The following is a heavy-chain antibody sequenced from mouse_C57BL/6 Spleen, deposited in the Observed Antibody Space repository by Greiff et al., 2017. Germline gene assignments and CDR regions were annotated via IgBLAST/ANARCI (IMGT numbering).Heavy chain of an antibody. Sequence: VQLQQSGPELVKPGASVKISCKASGYTFTDYYMNWVKQSHGKSLEWIGDINPNNGGTSYNQKFKGKATLTVDKSSSTAYMELRSLTSEDSAVYYCARHEYYAMDYWGQGTSVTVSS. V-gene: IGHV1-26*01. CDR1: GYTFTDYY. CDR3: ARHEYYAMDY. J-gene: IGHJ4*01. CDR2: INPNNGGT.